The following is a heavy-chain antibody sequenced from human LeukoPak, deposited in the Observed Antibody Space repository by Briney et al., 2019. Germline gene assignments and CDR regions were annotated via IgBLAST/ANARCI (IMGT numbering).Heavy chain of an antibody. Sequence: KPSETLSLTCAVYVGSFSGYYWGWIRQPPGKGLEWIGEINHSGSTNYNSSLKSRVTISVDTSKNQFSLKLSSVTAADTAVYYCARVRRNYSSSWYSDYWGQGTLVTVSS. CDR3: ARVRRNYSSSWYSDY. D-gene: IGHD6-13*01. V-gene: IGHV4-34*01. CDR2: INHSGST. CDR1: VGSFSGYY. J-gene: IGHJ4*02.